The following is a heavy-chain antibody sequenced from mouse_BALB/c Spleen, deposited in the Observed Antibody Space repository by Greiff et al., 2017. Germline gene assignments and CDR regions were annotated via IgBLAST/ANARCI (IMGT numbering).Heavy chain of an antibody. V-gene: IGHV1-5*01. CDR1: GYSFTSDW. D-gene: IGHD1-1*02. J-gene: IGHJ4*01. Sequence: VQLQQSGTVLARPGASVKMSCKASGYSFTSDWMHWVKQRPGQGLEWIGAIYPGNSDTSYNQKFKGKAKLTAVTSASTAYMELSSLTNEDSAVYYCTTYGYDAMDYWGQGTSVTVSS. CDR2: IYPGNSDT. CDR3: TTYGYDAMDY.